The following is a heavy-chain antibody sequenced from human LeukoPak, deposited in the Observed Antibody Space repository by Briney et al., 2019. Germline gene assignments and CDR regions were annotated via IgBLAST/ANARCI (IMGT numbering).Heavy chain of an antibody. V-gene: IGHV3-30*04. Sequence: PGGSLRLSCAASGFTFSSYALDWVRQAPGKGLEWVAVISKDGNSQNYADSVKGRFTISRDNSKNTLYLQMNSLRAEDTAVYYCAKEYSIVVVPAAVDYWGQGTLVTVSS. CDR1: GFTFSSYA. CDR3: AKEYSIVVVPAAVDY. J-gene: IGHJ4*02. D-gene: IGHD2-2*01. CDR2: ISKDGNSQ.